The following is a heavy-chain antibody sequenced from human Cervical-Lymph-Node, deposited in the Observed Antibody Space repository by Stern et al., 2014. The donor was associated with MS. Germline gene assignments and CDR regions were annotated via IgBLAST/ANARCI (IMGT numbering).Heavy chain of an antibody. J-gene: IGHJ4*02. CDR1: GGSFSTLD. V-gene: IGHV1-69*01. D-gene: IGHD6-13*01. CDR3: VRHQGGIAAF. Sequence: VQLVESGAEVRKPGSSVKVSCKASGGSFSTLDIDWVRQAPGQGLEWLGGITPLFGTTTSAQKVQARIAFTADESTSTTYMSLSSLKSDDTAIYYCVRHQGGIAAFWGQGTLVTVSS. CDR2: ITPLFGTT.